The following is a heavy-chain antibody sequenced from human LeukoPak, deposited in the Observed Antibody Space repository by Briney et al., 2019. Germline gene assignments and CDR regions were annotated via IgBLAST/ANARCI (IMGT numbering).Heavy chain of an antibody. CDR2: ISGSGDST. CDR1: GFIFSNYA. CDR3: ATRGGDGNPHDY. J-gene: IGHJ4*02. Sequence: PGGSLKLSCTASGFIFSNYAMSWVRQAPGKGLEWVSTISGSGDSTNYADSVKGRFTIPRDNSKNTLFLQMNSLRAEDTAVYYCATRGGDGNPHDYWGQGTLVTVSS. V-gene: IGHV3-23*01. D-gene: IGHD3-16*01.